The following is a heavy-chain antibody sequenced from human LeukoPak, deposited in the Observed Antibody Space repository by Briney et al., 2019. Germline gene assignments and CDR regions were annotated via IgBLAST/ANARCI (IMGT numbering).Heavy chain of an antibody. CDR2: ITGSGGST. CDR1: GFTFSSYA. D-gene: IGHD5-12*01. CDR3: AKGGRGEWLRLTEGCFDP. V-gene: IGHV3-23*01. J-gene: IGHJ5*02. Sequence: GGSLRLSCAASGFTFSSYAISWVRQAPGKGLEWVSAITGSGGSTYYADSVKGRFTISRDNSKNTLYLQMNSLRAEDTAVYYCAKGGRGEWLRLTEGCFDPWGQGTLVTVSS.